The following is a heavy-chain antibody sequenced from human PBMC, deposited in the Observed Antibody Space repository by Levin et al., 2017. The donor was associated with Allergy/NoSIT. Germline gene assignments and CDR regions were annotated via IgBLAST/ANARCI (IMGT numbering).Heavy chain of an antibody. V-gene: IGHV3-23*01. Sequence: LSLSCTASGFTFSSYAMTWVRQAPGKGLEWVSGISSSGSSINYADSVKGRFTISRDNSKNTLDLQLNSLRAEDTAVYYCAKGSRSSWDRRPFEYWGQGTLVTVSS. J-gene: IGHJ4*02. CDR2: ISSSGSSI. D-gene: IGHD6-6*01. CDR3: AKGSRSSWDRRPFEY. CDR1: GFTFSSYA.